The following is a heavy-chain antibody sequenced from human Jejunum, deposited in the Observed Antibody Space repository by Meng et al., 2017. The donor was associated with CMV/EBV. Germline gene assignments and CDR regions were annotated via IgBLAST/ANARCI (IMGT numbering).Heavy chain of an antibody. Sequence: GGSISGGDYYWSWIRQPPGKGLEWIGYIYYSGNTYYNPTLKSRVTMSVDTSENQFSLKLTSVTAADTAVYYCARDRANLKKYNWFDPWGRGTLVTVSS. CDR2: IYYSGNT. CDR1: GGSISGGDYY. D-gene: IGHD3-10*01. V-gene: IGHV4-30-4*08. J-gene: IGHJ5*02. CDR3: ARDRANLKKYNWFDP.